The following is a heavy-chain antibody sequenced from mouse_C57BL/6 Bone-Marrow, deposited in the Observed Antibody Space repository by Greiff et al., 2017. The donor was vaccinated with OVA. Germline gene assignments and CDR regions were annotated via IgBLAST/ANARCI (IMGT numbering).Heavy chain of an antibody. J-gene: IGHJ2*01. Sequence: EVHLVESGGGLVQPGDSLSLSCAASGFTFTNYYMSWVRQPPGKALEWLAFIRNKPNGSTTEYSASVKGRSTISRDNSQSILYLQMNALRAEDSATYYCARYKGRVAVDYFDYWGQGTALTVSS. CDR3: ARYKGRVAVDYFDY. V-gene: IGHV7-3*01. CDR1: GFTFTNYY. CDR2: IRNKPNGSTT. D-gene: IGHD1-1*01.